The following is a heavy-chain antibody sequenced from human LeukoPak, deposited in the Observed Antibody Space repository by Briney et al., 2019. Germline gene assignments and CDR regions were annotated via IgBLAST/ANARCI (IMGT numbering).Heavy chain of an antibody. V-gene: IGHV4-59*01. CDR3: AARRAYDFDY. D-gene: IGHD4-17*01. CDR1: VDSISNYY. J-gene: IGHJ4*02. CDR2: IYYTGST. Sequence: PSETLSLTCTVSVDSISNYYWSWIRQPPGKGLEWIGYIYYTGSTNYNPSFKSRVTISVDTSKNQFSLKLSSVTAADTAVYYCAARRAYDFDYWGQGMLVTVSS.